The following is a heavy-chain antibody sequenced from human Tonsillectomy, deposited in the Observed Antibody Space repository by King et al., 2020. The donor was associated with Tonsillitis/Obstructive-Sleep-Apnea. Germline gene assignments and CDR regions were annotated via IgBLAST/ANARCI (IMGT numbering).Heavy chain of an antibody. CDR3: ARDTSIDAFDI. CDR2: IKQDGSEK. D-gene: IGHD2-2*01. CDR1: GFTFSRSW. Sequence: GQLVQSGGGLVQPGGSLRLSCAASGFTFSRSWMSWVRQAPGKGLEWVANIKQDGSEKYYVDSGKGRFPISRDNAKNSLYLKMNSLRAEDTAVYYCARDTSIDAFDIWGQGTMVTVSS. V-gene: IGHV3-7*04. J-gene: IGHJ3*02.